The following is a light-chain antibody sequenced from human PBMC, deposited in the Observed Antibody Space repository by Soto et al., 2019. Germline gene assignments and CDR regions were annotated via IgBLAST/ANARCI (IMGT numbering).Light chain of an antibody. J-gene: IGKJ4*01. CDR1: QSVLYSSNNKKY. CDR3: QQHYSTPLT. Sequence: IVMTQSPDSLAVSLGERATINCKSSQSVLYSSNNKKYLAWLQQKQGQPPNLLINWASTRESGVPDRFSGSGSGKDFTLTISSLQAEDVAVYYCQQHYSTPLTFGGGTKVEIK. V-gene: IGKV4-1*01. CDR2: WAS.